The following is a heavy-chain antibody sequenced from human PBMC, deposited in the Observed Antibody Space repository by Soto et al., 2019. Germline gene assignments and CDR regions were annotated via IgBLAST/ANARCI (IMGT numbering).Heavy chain of an antibody. D-gene: IGHD5-12*01. CDR2: ISYSGTT. Sequence: SETLSLTCTFSGYSISSANNYWSWIRQPPGEGLEWIGFISYSGTTSYSPSLKSRLAISLDTSKNQFSLSLTSVTAADTAVYYCARGRGYSYGLDPWGQGTLVTVSS. CDR3: ARGRGYSYGLDP. CDR1: GYSISSANNY. J-gene: IGHJ5*02. V-gene: IGHV4-30-4*01.